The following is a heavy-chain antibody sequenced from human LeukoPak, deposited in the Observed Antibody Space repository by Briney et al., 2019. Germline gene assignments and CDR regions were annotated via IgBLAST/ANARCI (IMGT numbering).Heavy chain of an antibody. CDR2: ISAYNGNT. Sequence: GASVKVSCKASGYTFTSYGISWVRQAPGQGLEWMGWISAYNGNTNYAQKLQGRVTMTTDTSTSTAYMELRSLGSDDTAVYYCARDRSVTARLYYYYYYMDVWGEGTTVTVSS. D-gene: IGHD6-6*01. CDR3: ARDRSVTARLYYYYYYMDV. V-gene: IGHV1-18*01. J-gene: IGHJ6*03. CDR1: GYTFTSYG.